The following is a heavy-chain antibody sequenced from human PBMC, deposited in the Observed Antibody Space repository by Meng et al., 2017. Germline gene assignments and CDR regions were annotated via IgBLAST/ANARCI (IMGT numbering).Heavy chain of an antibody. V-gene: IGHV1-2*06. CDR2: INPNSGGT. Sequence: QGQRVQSGAGVKKPGASVKVSCKASGYTFTGYYMHWVRQAPGQGLEWMGRINPNSGGTNYAQKFQGRVTMTRDTSISTAYMELSRLRSDDTAVYYCTTDLGWLETNWFDPWGQGTLVTVSS. CDR1: GYTFTGYY. CDR3: TTDLGWLETNWFDP. D-gene: IGHD6-19*01. J-gene: IGHJ5*02.